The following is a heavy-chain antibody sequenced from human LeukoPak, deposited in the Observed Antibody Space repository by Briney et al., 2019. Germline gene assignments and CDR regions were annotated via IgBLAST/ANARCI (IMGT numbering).Heavy chain of an antibody. V-gene: IGHV3-23*01. CDR2: ISGSDGTT. D-gene: IGHD6-6*01. J-gene: IGHJ4*02. CDR3: ARDPPAVAANTYG. CDR1: GFTFSSYP. Sequence: GGSLRLSCAASGFTFSSYPMSWVRQASGKGLEWVSVISGSDGTTKYADSVKGRFTISRDNSKNTLSLQMNSLRAEDTAVYYCARDPPAVAANTYGWGQGTLVTVSS.